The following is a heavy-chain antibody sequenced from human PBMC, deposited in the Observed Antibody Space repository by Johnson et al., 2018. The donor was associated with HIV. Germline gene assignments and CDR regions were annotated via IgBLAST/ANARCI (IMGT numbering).Heavy chain of an antibody. V-gene: IGHV3-30*18. CDR1: GFTFSSYG. CDR3: AKVRRPGGVRDVFDI. D-gene: IGHD2-8*02. Sequence: QVQLVESGGGVVQPGRSLRLSCAASGFTFSSYGMHWVRQAPGKGLEWVAVISYDGSNKYYADSVKGRFTISRDNSKDTLSLQMNSLRDEDTAVYYCAKVRRPGGVRDVFDIWGQGTMVTVSS. CDR2: ISYDGSNK. J-gene: IGHJ3*02.